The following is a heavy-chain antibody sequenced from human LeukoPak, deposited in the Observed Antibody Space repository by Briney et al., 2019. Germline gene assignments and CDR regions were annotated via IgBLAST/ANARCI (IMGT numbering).Heavy chain of an antibody. CDR3: AREYQVVVTTTSDAFDI. V-gene: IGHV3-30*01. D-gene: IGHD3-22*01. J-gene: IGHJ3*02. CDR1: GFTFSSYA. CDR2: ISYDASNK. Sequence: GGSLRLSCAASGFTFSSYAMHWVRQAPGKGLEWVAIISYDASNKYYADSVKGRFTISRDNSKNTLYLQMNSLRAEDTAVYYCAREYQVVVTTTSDAFDIWGQGTMVTVSS.